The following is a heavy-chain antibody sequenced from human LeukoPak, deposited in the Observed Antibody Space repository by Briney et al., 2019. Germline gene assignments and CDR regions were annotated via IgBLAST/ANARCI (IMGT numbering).Heavy chain of an antibody. CDR1: GFTVSNNY. CDR3: ARGIIAARLRATYYFDY. D-gene: IGHD6-6*01. V-gene: IGHV3-53*01. J-gene: IGHJ4*02. CDR2: INSGGST. Sequence: GGSLRLSCATSGFTVSNNYMSWVRQAPGKGLEWVSAINSGGSTYYADSVKGRFTISRDNSKNTLYLQMNSLRAEDTAVYYCARGIIAARLRATYYFDYWGQGTLVTVSS.